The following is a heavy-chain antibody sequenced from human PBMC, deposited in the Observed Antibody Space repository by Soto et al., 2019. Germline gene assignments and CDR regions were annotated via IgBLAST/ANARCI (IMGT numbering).Heavy chain of an antibody. Sequence: SETLSLTCTVSGGSISSGDYYWSWIRQPPGKGLEWIGYIYYSGSTYYNPSLKSRVTISVDSSKNQFSLNLGSVTAAVMAVYYCARGGYWELHHFDYWGQGTLVTVSS. D-gene: IGHD1-26*01. V-gene: IGHV4-30-4*01. CDR2: IYYSGST. CDR3: ARGGYWELHHFDY. J-gene: IGHJ4*02. CDR1: GGSISSGDYY.